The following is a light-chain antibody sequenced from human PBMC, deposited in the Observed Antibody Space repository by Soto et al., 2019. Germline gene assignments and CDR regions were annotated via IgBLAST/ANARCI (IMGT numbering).Light chain of an antibody. CDR1: QGVTRY. CDR3: QRSYYTPLT. CDR2: AAS. V-gene: IGKV1-39*01. Sequence: DIHMTQSPSSLSASIGDRVTITCRASQGVTRYLNWYQQKPGKAPNLLIYAASNLQRGVPSRFSGSGSGTDFSLTISSLQPEDFATYYCQRSYYTPLTFGGGTRWISN. J-gene: IGKJ4*01.